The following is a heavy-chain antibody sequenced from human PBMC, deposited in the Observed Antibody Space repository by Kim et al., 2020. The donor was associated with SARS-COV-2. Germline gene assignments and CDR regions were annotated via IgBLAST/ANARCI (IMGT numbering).Heavy chain of an antibody. CDR2: ISSDGFNT. V-gene: IGHV3-30*18. CDR3: AKEEDSVYYFDC. CDR1: GFTFSRYG. D-gene: IGHD2-8*01. J-gene: IGHJ4*02. Sequence: GGSLRLSCATSGFTFSRYGMHWVRQAPGKGLEWVAMISSDGFNTYYADSVKGRFAISRDNSKNTLYLQMNSLRAEDTALYYCAKEEDSVYYFDCWGQGTLVTGAS.